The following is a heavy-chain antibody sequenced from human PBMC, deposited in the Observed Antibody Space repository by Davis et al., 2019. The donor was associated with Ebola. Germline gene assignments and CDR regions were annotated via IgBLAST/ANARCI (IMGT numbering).Heavy chain of an antibody. CDR1: GFTVSSNY. J-gene: IGHJ4*02. Sequence: PGGSLTLSCAASGFTVSSNYMSWVRQAPGKGLEWVSVIYSCGSTYYEDSVKGRFTISRDSSKNTLYLQMNTLRGEDTAVYYCANGVVVGASFDCWGQGTLVTVSS. CDR2: IYSCGST. D-gene: IGHD2-2*01. CDR3: ANGVVVGASFDC. V-gene: IGHV3-53*01.